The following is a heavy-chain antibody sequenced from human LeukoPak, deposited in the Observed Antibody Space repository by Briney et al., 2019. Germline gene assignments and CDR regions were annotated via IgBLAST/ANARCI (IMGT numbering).Heavy chain of an antibody. CDR2: IYHSGST. Sequence: KPSETLSLTCTVSGYSISSGYYWGWIRQPPGKGLEWIGSIYHSGSTNYNPSLKSRVTISVDTSKNQFSLKLSSVTAADTAVYYCARGQSRKVVVVAVGYYYMDVWGKGTTVTVSS. V-gene: IGHV4-38-2*02. J-gene: IGHJ6*03. D-gene: IGHD2-15*01. CDR1: GYSISSGYY. CDR3: ARGQSRKVVVVAVGYYYMDV.